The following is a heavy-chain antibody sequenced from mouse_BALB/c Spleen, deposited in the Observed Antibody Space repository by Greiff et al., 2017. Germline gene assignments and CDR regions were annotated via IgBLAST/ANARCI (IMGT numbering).Heavy chain of an antibody. V-gene: IGHV3-6*02. CDR2: ISYDGSN. CDR1: GYSITSGYY. CDR3: ARGEYYGSSPYAMDY. Sequence: DVHLVESGPGLVKPSQSLSLTCSVTGYSITSGYYWNWIRQFPGNKLEWMGYISYDGSNNYNPSLKNRISITRDTSKNQFFMKLNSVTTEDTATYYCARGEYYGSSPYAMDYWGQGTSVTVSS. J-gene: IGHJ4*01. D-gene: IGHD1-1*01.